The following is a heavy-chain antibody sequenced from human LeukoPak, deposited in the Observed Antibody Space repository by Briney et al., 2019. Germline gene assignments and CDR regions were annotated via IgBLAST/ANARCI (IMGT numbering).Heavy chain of an antibody. CDR2: INHSGST. Sequence: SETLSLTCTVSGGSISSYYWSWIRQPPGKGLEWIGEINHSGSTNYNPSLKSRVTISVDTSKNQFSLKLSSVTAADTAVYYCARGAWYYYYYMDVWGKGTTVTVSS. V-gene: IGHV4-34*01. J-gene: IGHJ6*03. D-gene: IGHD3-10*01. CDR3: ARGAWYYYYYMDV. CDR1: GGSISSYY.